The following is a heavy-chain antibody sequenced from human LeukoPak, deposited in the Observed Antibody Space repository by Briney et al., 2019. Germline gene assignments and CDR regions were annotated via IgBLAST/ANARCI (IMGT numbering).Heavy chain of an antibody. CDR3: ARESSGYHFDY. V-gene: IGHV3-53*01. CDR1: GFTVSSNY. D-gene: IGHD6-25*01. Sequence: PGGSLRLSCAASGFTVSSNYMNWVRQAPGKGLEWVSVIYSGGSTYYADSVKGRFTISRDNSKNTLYLQMNSLRVEDTAVYYCARESSGYHFDYWGQGTLVTVSS. CDR2: IYSGGST. J-gene: IGHJ4*02.